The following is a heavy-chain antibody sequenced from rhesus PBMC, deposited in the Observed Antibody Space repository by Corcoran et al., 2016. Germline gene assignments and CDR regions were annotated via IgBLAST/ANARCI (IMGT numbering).Heavy chain of an antibody. CDR2: IYGSGSST. CDR1: GGSISSSY. Sequence: QLQLQESGPGLVKPSETLSVTCAVSGGSISSSYWSWIRQAPGKGREWIGYIYGSGSSTNYNHSLKSRVTLSVDTSKNQLSLKLSSVTTADTAVYYCARDRGPGAYWGQGVLVTVSS. J-gene: IGHJ4*01. D-gene: IGHD3-9*01. V-gene: IGHV4-169*02. CDR3: ARDRGPGAY.